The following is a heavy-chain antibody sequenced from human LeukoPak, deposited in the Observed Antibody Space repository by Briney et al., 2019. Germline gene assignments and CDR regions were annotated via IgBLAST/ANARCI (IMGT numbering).Heavy chain of an antibody. CDR2: IYYSGST. Sequence: SETLSLTCTVSGGSISSYYWSWIRQPPGKGLEWIGYIYYSGSTNYNPSLKSRVTISVDTSKNQFSLKLSSVTAADTAVYYCARESAASELRYFDWLSRRHFDYWGQGTLVTVSS. V-gene: IGHV4-59*01. CDR1: GGSISSYY. CDR3: ARESAASELRYFDWLSRRHFDY. D-gene: IGHD3-9*01. J-gene: IGHJ4*02.